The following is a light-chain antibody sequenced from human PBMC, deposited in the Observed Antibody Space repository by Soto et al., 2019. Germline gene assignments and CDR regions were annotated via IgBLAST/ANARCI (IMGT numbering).Light chain of an antibody. Sequence: ILMTQSPGTLSVSPGESATLSCRASQRVYSNLAWYQQRPGQAPRLLIYGASTRATGVPARFSGRGSGTEFTLTISSLQSEDFAVYYCQQYTNWPPNTFGQGTRLEI. CDR1: QRVYSN. V-gene: IGKV3-15*01. J-gene: IGKJ5*01. CDR2: GAS. CDR3: QQYTNWPPNT.